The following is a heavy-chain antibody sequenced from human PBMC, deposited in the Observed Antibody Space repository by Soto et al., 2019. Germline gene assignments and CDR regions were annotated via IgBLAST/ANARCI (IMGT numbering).Heavy chain of an antibody. CDR2: IYHSGDT. CDR1: GYSLTSGYY. V-gene: IGHV4-38-2*02. CDR3: GGDRIVVAGNSVDY. J-gene: IGHJ4*01. Sequence: SETLSLTCAVSGYSLTSGYYCGRIRQPPGKGLEWIGSIYHSGDTYYNPSLKSRVTISVDPSKNHFSLKLTSVTAEDTAVYYCGGDRIVVAGNSVDYWRHGTLVTVSS. D-gene: IGHD6-19*01.